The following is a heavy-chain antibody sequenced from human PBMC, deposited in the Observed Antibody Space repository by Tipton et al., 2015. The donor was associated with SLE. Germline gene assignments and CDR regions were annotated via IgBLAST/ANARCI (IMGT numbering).Heavy chain of an antibody. J-gene: IGHJ4*02. D-gene: IGHD6-13*01. CDR1: GGSISSSNW. Sequence: TLSLTCAVSGGSISSSNWWSWVRQPPGKGLEWIGEIYHSGSTNYNPSLKSRVTISVDTSKNQFSLKLSSVTAADTAVYYCARDVLGIAAAQLDYWGQGTLVTVSS. V-gene: IGHV4-4*02. CDR2: IYHSGST. CDR3: ARDVLGIAAAQLDY.